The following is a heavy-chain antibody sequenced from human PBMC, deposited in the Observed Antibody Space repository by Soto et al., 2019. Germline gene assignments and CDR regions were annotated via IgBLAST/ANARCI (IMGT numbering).Heavy chain of an antibody. V-gene: IGHV1-8*01. CDR2: MNPYNGNA. D-gene: IGHD3-16*02. Sequence: ASVKVSCKASGYTFITFDINWVRQAAGQGLEWMGWMNPYNGNAGYAQKFQGRVTMTRNTSTSTAYMELSSLTSDDSAVYFCARRKERSGPIVLDAWGQGTLVTGSS. CDR3: ARRKERSGPIVLDA. J-gene: IGHJ5*02. CDR1: GYTFITFD.